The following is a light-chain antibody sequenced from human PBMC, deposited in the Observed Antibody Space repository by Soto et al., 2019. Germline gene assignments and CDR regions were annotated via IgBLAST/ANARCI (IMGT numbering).Light chain of an antibody. Sequence: DIQMTQSPSTLSASVGDRVTITCRASQSISSWLAWYQQKPGKAPKLLIYDASSLESGVPSRFSGSGSGTEFALTISSLQPDDCATYDCQHYNSYSEAFGQGTKVDIK. J-gene: IGKJ1*01. V-gene: IGKV1-5*01. CDR3: QHYNSYSEA. CDR1: QSISSW. CDR2: DAS.